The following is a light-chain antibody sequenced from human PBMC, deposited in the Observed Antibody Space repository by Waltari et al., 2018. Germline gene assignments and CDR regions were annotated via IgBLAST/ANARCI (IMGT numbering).Light chain of an antibody. CDR2: DVS. J-gene: IGLJ2*01. V-gene: IGLV2-14*03. CDR3: NSYTSSSILEVV. CDR1: SSDVGGYKY. Sequence: QSALTQPASVSGSPGQSITISCTGTSSDVGGYKYVSWYQQHPGKAPKLMIYDVSNRPSGVSNRFSGSKSGNTASLTISGLHAEDEADYYCNSYTSSSILEVVFGGGTKLTVL.